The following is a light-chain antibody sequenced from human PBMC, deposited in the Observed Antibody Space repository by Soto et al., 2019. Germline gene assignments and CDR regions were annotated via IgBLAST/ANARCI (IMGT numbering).Light chain of an antibody. CDR3: SSYTSSSTLYI. Sequence: QSALTQPASVSGSPGQSLTISCTGTSSDVGGYNYVSWYQQHPGKAPKLMIYEVSNRPSGVSNRFSGSKSGNTASLTISGLQAEDGADYYCSSYTSSSTLYIFGTGTKVTVL. V-gene: IGLV2-14*01. J-gene: IGLJ1*01. CDR1: SSDVGGYNY. CDR2: EVS.